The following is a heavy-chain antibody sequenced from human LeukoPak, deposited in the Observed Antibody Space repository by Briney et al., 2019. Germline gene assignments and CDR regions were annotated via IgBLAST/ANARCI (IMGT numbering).Heavy chain of an antibody. V-gene: IGHV4-39*07. J-gene: IGHJ4*02. D-gene: IGHD3-9*01. CDR3: ARDGRYFDSSYFDY. CDR1: GGSISSSYYY. CDR2: IYYSGST. Sequence: SETLSLTCTVSGGSISSSYYYWGWIRQPPGKGLEWIGSIYYSGSTYYNPSLKSRVTISVDTSTNQFSLKLISVTAAHTAVYYCARDGRYFDSSYFDYWGVGILVTVSS.